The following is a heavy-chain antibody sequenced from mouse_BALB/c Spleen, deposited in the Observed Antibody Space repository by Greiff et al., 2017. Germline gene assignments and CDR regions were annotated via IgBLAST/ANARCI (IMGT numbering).Heavy chain of an antibody. V-gene: IGHV5-6*03. CDR2: ISSGGSYT. J-gene: IGHJ4*01. D-gene: IGHD2-4*01. CDR3: ARRVYDYDGYAMDY. Sequence: EVKLMESGGGLVKPGGSLKLSCAASGFTFSDYYMYWVRQTPDKRLEWVATISSGGSYTYYPDSVKGRFTISRDNAKNTLYLQMSSLKSEDTAMYYCARRVYDYDGYAMDYWGQGTSVTVSS. CDR1: GFTFSDYY.